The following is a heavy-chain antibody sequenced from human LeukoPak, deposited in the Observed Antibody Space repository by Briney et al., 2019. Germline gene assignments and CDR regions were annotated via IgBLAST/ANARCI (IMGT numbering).Heavy chain of an antibody. CDR2: INHSGST. V-gene: IGHV4-34*01. Sequence: SETLSLTCAVYGGSFSGYYWSWIRQPPGKGLEWIGEINHSGSTNYNPSLKSRVTISVDTSKNQFSLKLCSVTAADTAVYYCARPRRLDVWGSYRSPSYFDYWGQGTLVTVSS. CDR1: GGSFSGYY. D-gene: IGHD3-16*02. CDR3: ARPRRLDVWGSYRSPSYFDY. J-gene: IGHJ4*02.